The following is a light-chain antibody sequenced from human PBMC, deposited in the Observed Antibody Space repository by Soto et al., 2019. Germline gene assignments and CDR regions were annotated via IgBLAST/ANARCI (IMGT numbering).Light chain of an antibody. CDR2: EVS. V-gene: IGLV2-8*01. J-gene: IGLJ3*02. Sequence: QSALTKPPSASGSPGQSVTISCTGTSSDVGAYKYVSWYQQYPGKAPKLMIYEVSKRPSGVPDRFSRSKSGNTASLTVSGLQAEDEADYYCTSYVGSNIWVFGGGTKLTVL. CDR1: SSDVGAYKY. CDR3: TSYVGSNIWV.